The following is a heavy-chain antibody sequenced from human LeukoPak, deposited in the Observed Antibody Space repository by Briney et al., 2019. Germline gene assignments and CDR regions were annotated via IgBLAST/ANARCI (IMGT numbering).Heavy chain of an antibody. CDR1: GYTFTGYY. CDR2: INPNSGGT. V-gene: IGHV1-2*02. J-gene: IGHJ4*02. D-gene: IGHD4-17*01. Sequence: ASVKVSCKASGYTFTGYYMHWVRQAPGQGLEWMGWINPNSGGTNYAQKFQGRVTMTRDTSISTAYMELSRLRSDDTAVYYCARGTWINDYGDYGGRRWCDYWGQGTLVTVPS. CDR3: ARGTWINDYGDYGGRRWCDY.